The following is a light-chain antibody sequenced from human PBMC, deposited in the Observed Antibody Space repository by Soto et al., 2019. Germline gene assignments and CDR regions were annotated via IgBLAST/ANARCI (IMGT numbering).Light chain of an antibody. CDR1: SSDIGAYNY. CDR3: SSKTSTTPVV. CDR2: EVS. Sequence: QSALTQPASVSGSPGQSITISCTGTSSDIGAYNYVSWYQHHPGKAPKLMIYEVSNRPSGLSNRFSGSKSGNTASLTISGLQAEDEADYYCSSKTSTTPVVFGGGTKVTVL. V-gene: IGLV2-14*01. J-gene: IGLJ3*02.